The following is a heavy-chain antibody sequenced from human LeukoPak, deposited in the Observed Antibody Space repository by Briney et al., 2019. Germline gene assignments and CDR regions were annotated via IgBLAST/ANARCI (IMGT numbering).Heavy chain of an antibody. V-gene: IGHV3-74*01. Sequence: GGSLRLSCAASGFTFSIYWMHWVRQAPGKGLVWVSRINADGSSTSHADSVKGRFTISRDNAKNTLYLDMNSLRDEDTAVYYCARDRDDYVWGSYPAGDYWGQGTLVTVSS. CDR3: ARDRDDYVWGSYPAGDY. J-gene: IGHJ4*02. D-gene: IGHD3-16*02. CDR1: GFTFSIYW. CDR2: INADGSST.